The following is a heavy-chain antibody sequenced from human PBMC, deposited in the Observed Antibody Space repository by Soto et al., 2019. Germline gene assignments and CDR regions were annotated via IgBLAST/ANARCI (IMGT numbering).Heavy chain of an antibody. CDR2: INQDESEK. CDR1: GFTFSSYW. D-gene: IGHD6-13*01. CDR3: ARDGSSSWYSYYYNGMDV. V-gene: IGHV3-7*05. J-gene: IGHJ6*02. Sequence: EVQLVESGGGLVQPGGSLRLSCAASGFTFSSYWMSWVRQAPGKGLEWVANINQDESEKFYVDSVKGRFTISRDNAKKSLYLQMNTLRVEDTAVYYCARDGSSSWYSYYYNGMDVWGQGTTVTVSS.